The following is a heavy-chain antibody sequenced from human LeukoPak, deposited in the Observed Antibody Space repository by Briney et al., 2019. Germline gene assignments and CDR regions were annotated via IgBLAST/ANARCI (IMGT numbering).Heavy chain of an antibody. CDR1: GYTFTGYY. V-gene: IGHV1-69*13. CDR2: IIPIFGTA. J-gene: IGHJ3*01. CDR3: ARGGSSWSPIV. Sequence: SVKVSCKASGYTFTGYYMHWVRQAPGQGLEWMGGIIPIFGTANYAQKFQGRVTITADESTSTAYMELSSLRSEDTAVYYCARGGSSWSPIVWGQGTMVTVSS. D-gene: IGHD6-13*01.